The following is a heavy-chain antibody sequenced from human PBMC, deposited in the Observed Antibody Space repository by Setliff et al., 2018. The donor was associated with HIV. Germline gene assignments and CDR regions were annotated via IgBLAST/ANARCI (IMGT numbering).Heavy chain of an antibody. D-gene: IGHD3-22*01. CDR1: GFTFSSYW. CDR2: IKSDENSI. J-gene: IGHJ4*02. CDR3: ARVRLYNSALDY. Sequence: GGSLRLSCAASGFTFSSYWMHWVRQAPGKGLVWVSRIKSDENSITYADSVKGRFTLSRDTSKNTLSLQMNTLRPEDTAVYFCARVRLYNSALDYWGQGTLVTVSS. V-gene: IGHV3-74*01.